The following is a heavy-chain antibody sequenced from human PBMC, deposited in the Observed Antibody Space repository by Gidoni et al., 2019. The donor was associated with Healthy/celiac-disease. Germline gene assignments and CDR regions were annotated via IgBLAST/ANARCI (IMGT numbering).Heavy chain of an antibody. D-gene: IGHD3-16*01. CDR3: AKDLGEWTNNLFYP. CDR2: ISGSVCCT. J-gene: IGHJ5*02. CDR1: GFTLSRYA. V-gene: IGHV3-23*01. Sequence: EVQLLESGGGLVQPGGSLRLSCAASGFTLSRYAMSWVRQAPGKGLDWVSAISGSVCCTDYAGSVKGRFTISSDNSKNTLYLPMNSLRAEDTAVYYCAKDLGEWTNNLFYPWGQGTLVTVSS.